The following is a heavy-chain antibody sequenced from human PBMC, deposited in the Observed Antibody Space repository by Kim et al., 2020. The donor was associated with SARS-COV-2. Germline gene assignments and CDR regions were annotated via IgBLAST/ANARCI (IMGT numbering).Heavy chain of an antibody. J-gene: IGHJ4*02. Sequence: NHPPSLKSRVTQSGDTSNNQFCLKLSSVPAADTAVYSCARVPAAVYYFDYWGQGTLVTVSS. CDR3: ARVPAAVYYFDY. V-gene: IGHV4-34*01. D-gene: IGHD2-2*01.